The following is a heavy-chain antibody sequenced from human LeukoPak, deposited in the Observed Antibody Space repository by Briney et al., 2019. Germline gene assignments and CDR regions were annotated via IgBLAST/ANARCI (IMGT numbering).Heavy chain of an antibody. V-gene: IGHV4-34*01. CDR2: INHSGST. Sequence: SETLSLTCAVYGGSFSGYYWSWIRQPPGKGLEWIGEINHSGSTNYNPSLKSRVTISVDTSKNQFSLNLSSVTAADTAVYYCARQSGSGWYELDFWGQGTLVTVSS. CDR1: GGSFSGYY. CDR3: ARQSGSGWYELDF. D-gene: IGHD6-19*01. J-gene: IGHJ4*02.